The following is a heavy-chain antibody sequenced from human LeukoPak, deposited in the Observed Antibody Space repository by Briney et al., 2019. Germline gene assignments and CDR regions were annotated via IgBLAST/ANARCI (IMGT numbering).Heavy chain of an antibody. CDR3: ARDRVGAKGEYYFDY. CDR1: GFTFSSYA. J-gene: IGHJ4*02. D-gene: IGHD1-26*01. CDR2: ISYDGSNK. Sequence: PGGSLRLSCAASGFTFSSYAMHWVRQAPGKGLEWVAVISYDGSNKYYADSVKGRLIISRDNSKNTLYLQMNSLRAEDTAVYYCARDRVGAKGEYYFDYWGQGTLVTVSS. V-gene: IGHV3-30*04.